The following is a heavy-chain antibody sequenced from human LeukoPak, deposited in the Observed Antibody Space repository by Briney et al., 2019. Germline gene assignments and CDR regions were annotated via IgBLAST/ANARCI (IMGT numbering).Heavy chain of an antibody. Sequence: GESLKISCKGSGYRFTSYWIGWVRQMPGKGLEWMAIIYPGDSGSRYSPSFQGQVTISADKSINASYLQWSSLKASDTAMYYCARRVVNNRNWYFDLWGRGTLVTVSS. CDR3: ARRVVNNRNWYFDL. CDR1: GYRFTSYW. D-gene: IGHD4-23*01. J-gene: IGHJ2*01. CDR2: IYPGDSGS. V-gene: IGHV5-51*01.